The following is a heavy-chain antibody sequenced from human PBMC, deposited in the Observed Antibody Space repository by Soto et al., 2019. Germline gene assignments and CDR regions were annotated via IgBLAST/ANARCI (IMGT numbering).Heavy chain of an antibody. CDR1: GFTFTSYW. CDR3: ARQIPPYGMDV. V-gene: IGHV5-51*01. CDR2: IYPGDSDT. Sequence: EVQLVQSGAEEKKPGESLKISCKGSGFTFTSYWIGWVRQMPGKGLEWMGIIYPGDSDTRYSPSFQGQVTISADKSISTAYLQWCSLKASDSAMYFCARQIPPYGMDVWGQGTTVTVSS. J-gene: IGHJ6*02.